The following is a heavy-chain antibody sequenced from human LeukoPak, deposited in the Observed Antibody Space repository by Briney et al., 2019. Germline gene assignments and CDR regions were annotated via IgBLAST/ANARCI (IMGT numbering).Heavy chain of an antibody. J-gene: IGHJ4*02. CDR2: IKQDGSEK. V-gene: IGHV3-7*03. Sequence: GGSLRLSCAASGFTFSSYWMCWVRQAPGKGLEWVANIKQDGSEKYYVDSVKGRFTMSRDNAKNSLFLEMNSLRAEDTAVYYCARDRGFGVVTPIDCWGQGTLVTVSS. D-gene: IGHD3-3*01. CDR1: GFTFSSYW. CDR3: ARDRGFGVVTPIDC.